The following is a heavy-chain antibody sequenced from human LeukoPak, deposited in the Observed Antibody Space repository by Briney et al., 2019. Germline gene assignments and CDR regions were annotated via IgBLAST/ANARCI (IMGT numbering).Heavy chain of an antibody. J-gene: IGHJ6*03. CDR3: ARARLRKYYYYYMDV. Sequence: SETLSLTCGVYDGSFSSYYWSWIRQPPGKGLEWIGEINHSGSTNYNPSLKSRVTISVDTSKNQFSLKLSSVTAADTAVYYCARARLRKYYYYYMDVWGKGTTVTVSS. V-gene: IGHV4-34*01. CDR2: INHSGST. D-gene: IGHD3-3*01. CDR1: DGSFSSYY.